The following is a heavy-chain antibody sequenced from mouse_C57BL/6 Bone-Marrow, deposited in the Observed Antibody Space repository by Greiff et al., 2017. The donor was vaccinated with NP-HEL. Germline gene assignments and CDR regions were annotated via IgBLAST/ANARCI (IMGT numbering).Heavy chain of an antibody. CDR1: GFTFSSYG. V-gene: IGHV5-6*01. J-gene: IGHJ4*01. CDR3: ARGGAMDY. Sequence: EVKLVESGGDLVKPGGSLKLSCAASGFTFSSYGMSWVRQTPDSVKGRFTISRDNAKNTLYLQMSSLKSEDTAMYYCARGGAMDYWGQGTSVTVSS.